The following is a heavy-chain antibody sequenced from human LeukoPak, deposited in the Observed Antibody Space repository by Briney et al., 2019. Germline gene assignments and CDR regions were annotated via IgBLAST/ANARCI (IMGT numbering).Heavy chain of an antibody. CDR2: INHSGST. D-gene: IGHD4-17*01. Sequence: ASETLSLTCAVYGGSFSGYYWSWIRQPPGKGLEWIGEINHSGSTNYNPSLKSRVTISVDTSKNQFSLKLSSVTAADTAVYYCARSLGLKSGDYVPTYYYYYGMDVWGQGTTVTVSS. CDR3: ARSLGLKSGDYVPTYYYYYGMDV. V-gene: IGHV4-34*01. J-gene: IGHJ6*02. CDR1: GGSFSGYY.